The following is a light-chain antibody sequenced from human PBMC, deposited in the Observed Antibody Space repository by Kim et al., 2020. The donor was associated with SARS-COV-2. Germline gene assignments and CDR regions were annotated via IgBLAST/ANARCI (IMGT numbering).Light chain of an antibody. Sequence: GHRVTISCSGSSSNIRNKTVNWYQQLPGTAPKLLIYSTNQRPSGVPDRFSGSKSGTSASLAISGLQSDDEADYYCAAWDDSLNGPVFGGGTQLTVL. CDR3: AAWDDSLNGPV. CDR1: SSNIRNKT. J-gene: IGLJ3*02. CDR2: STN. V-gene: IGLV1-44*01.